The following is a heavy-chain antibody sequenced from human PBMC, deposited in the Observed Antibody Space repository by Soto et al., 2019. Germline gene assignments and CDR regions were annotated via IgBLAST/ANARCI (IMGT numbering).Heavy chain of an antibody. Sequence: ASVKVSCKASGGTFSSYAISWVRQAPGQGLEWMGGIIPIFGTANYAQKFQGRVTITADESTSTAYMELSSLRSEDTAVYYCARGKLVEMATILDYWGQGTLVTVSS. D-gene: IGHD5-12*01. J-gene: IGHJ4*02. CDR1: GGTFSSYA. CDR2: IIPIFGTA. V-gene: IGHV1-69*13. CDR3: ARGKLVEMATILDY.